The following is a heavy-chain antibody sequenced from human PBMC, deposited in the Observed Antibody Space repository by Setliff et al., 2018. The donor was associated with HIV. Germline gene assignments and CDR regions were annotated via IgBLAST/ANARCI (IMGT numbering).Heavy chain of an antibody. CDR1: GFTFSPYW. J-gene: IGHJ3*02. CDR3: ARVGATAMVLEGFAFDI. V-gene: IGHV3-74*03. D-gene: IGHD5-18*01. CDR2: INSDGTST. Sequence: GGSLRLSCAASGFTFSPYWMHWVRQAPGKGLVWVSRINSDGTSTTYADSVKGRFTISRDNAKNTLYLQMNSLRAEDTAVYYCARVGATAMVLEGFAFDIWGQGTMVTVSS.